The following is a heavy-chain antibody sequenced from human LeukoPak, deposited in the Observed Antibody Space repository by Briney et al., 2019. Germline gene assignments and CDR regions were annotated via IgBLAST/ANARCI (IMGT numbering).Heavy chain of an antibody. D-gene: IGHD6-6*01. CDR2: INHSGST. CDR1: GGSFSGYY. Sequence: PSETLSLTCAVYGGSFSGYYWSWIRQPPGKGLEWIGEINHSGSTNYNPSLKSRVTISVDTSKNQFSLKLSSVTAADTAMYYCARGLGQLAPGGYWGQGTLVTVSS. J-gene: IGHJ4*02. V-gene: IGHV4-34*01. CDR3: ARGLGQLAPGGY.